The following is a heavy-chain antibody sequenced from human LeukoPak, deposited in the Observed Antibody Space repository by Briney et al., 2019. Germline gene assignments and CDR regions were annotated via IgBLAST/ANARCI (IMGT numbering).Heavy chain of an antibody. CDR2: VNCDNENT. V-gene: IGHV1-8*01. CDR3: TRGPFINGNAYNWFDP. J-gene: IGHJ5*02. Sequence: ASVKVSCKASGNTFTSYDINWVRHTTGHGPEWMGWVNCDNENTRYARKFQGRVAITRDTSTRTVYLELNNLSSDDTAMYYCTRGPFINGNAYNWFDPWGQGTLVTVSS. CDR1: GNTFTSYD. D-gene: IGHD1-20*01.